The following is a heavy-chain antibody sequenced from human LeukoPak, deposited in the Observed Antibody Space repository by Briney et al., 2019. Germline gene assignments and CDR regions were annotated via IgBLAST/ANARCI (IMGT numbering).Heavy chain of an antibody. D-gene: IGHD2-15*01. CDR2: ISGSSNTR. CDR3: ARERRYCSGNACYENWFDP. J-gene: IGHJ5*02. Sequence: GGSLRLSCAASGFTFSDYSMNWVRQAPGKGLEWISYISGSSNTRYHADPVRGRFTTSRDNAKNSLFLQMNSLRDEDTAVYFCARERRYCSGNACYENWFDPWGQGTLVTVSS. V-gene: IGHV3-48*02. CDR1: GFTFSDYS.